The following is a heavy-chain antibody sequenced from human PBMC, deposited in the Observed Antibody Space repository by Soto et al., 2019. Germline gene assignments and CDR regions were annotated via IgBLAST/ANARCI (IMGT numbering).Heavy chain of an antibody. V-gene: IGHV1-24*01. J-gene: IGHJ3*01. CDR1: GYTLTELS. CDR3: ATKYFCRGSWYLDAFDV. D-gene: IGHD2-15*01. Sequence: ASVKVSCNVSGYTLTELSMHWVRQPPGKRLEWMGGFDPEDGETIHAQKFQGRVTMTEDTSTDTAYMELSSLRSEDTAVYYCATKYFCRGSWYLDAFDVWGQGTM. CDR2: FDPEDGET.